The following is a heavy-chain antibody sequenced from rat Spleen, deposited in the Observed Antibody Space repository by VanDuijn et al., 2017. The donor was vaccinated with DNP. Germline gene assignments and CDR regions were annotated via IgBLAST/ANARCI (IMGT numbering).Heavy chain of an antibody. J-gene: IGHJ4*01. Sequence: EVQLVESGGGLVQPGRSLKLSCAASGFTFSDYYMAWVRQAPKKGLEWVASISYEGSSTYYGDSVKGRFTIARDNAKSTLYLQMNSPRSEDTAPYYCARHEYTTDYYDAMDAWGQGTSVTVSS. CDR3: ARHEYTTDYYDAMDA. CDR1: GFTFSDYY. V-gene: IGHV5-22*01. CDR2: ISYEGSST. D-gene: IGHD1-6*01.